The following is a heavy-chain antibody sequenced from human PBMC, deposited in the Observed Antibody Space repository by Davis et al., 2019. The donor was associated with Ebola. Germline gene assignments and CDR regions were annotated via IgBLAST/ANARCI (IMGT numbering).Heavy chain of an antibody. Sequence: GESLKISCAASGFTFSSYAMHWVRQAPGKGLEWVAVISYDGSNKYYADSVKGRFTISRDNSKNTLYLQMNSLRAEDTAVYYCARAAGTHYFDYWGQGTLVTVSS. CDR2: ISYDGSNK. V-gene: IGHV3-30-3*01. CDR1: GFTFSSYA. J-gene: IGHJ4*02. D-gene: IGHD1-1*01. CDR3: ARAAGTHYFDY.